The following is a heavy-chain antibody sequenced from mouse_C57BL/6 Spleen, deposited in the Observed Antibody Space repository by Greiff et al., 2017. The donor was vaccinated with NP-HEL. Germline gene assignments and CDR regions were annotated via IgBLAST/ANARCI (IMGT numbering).Heavy chain of an antibody. D-gene: IGHD2-4*01. CDR3: ARRGDDYEAWFAY. CDR2: IDPSDSYT. CDR1: GYTFTSYW. J-gene: IGHJ3*01. Sequence: VQLQESGAELVMPGASVKLSCKASGYTFTSYWMHWVKQRPGQGLEWIGEIDPSDSYTNYNQKFKGKSTLTVDKSSSTAYMQLSSLTSEDSAVYYCARRGDDYEAWFAYWGQGTLVTVSA. V-gene: IGHV1-69*01.